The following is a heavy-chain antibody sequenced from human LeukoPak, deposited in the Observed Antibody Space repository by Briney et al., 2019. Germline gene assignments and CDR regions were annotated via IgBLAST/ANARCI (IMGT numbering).Heavy chain of an antibody. D-gene: IGHD4-23*01. J-gene: IGHJ2*01. CDR2: IYYSGST. Sequence: KPSETLSLTCTVSGGSINSYYWSWIRQPPGKGLEWIGYIYYSGSTNYNPSLKRRVTISVDTSKNQFSLKLTSVTAADTAVYYCARFTVVTRDWYFDLWGRGTLVTVSS. CDR1: GGSINSYY. V-gene: IGHV4-59*08. CDR3: ARFTVVTRDWYFDL.